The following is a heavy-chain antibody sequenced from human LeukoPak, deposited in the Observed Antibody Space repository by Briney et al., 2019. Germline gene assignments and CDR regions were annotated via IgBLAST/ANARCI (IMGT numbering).Heavy chain of an antibody. V-gene: IGHV4-34*01. CDR3: ARTLPAPYYYDSSGYYPHFDY. CDR1: GGSFSGYY. Sequence: SETLSLTCAVYGGSFSGYYWSWIRQPPGKGLEWIGEINHSGSTNYNPSLKSRVTISVDTSKNQFSLKLSSVTAADTAVYYCARTLPAPYYYDSSGYYPHFDYWGQGTLVTVSS. J-gene: IGHJ4*02. D-gene: IGHD3-22*01. CDR2: INHSGST.